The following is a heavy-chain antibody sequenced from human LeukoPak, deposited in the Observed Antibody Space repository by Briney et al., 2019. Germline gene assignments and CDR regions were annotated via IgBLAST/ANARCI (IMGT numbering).Heavy chain of an antibody. D-gene: IGHD3-10*01. J-gene: IGHJ4*02. CDR2: IYGGGGT. Sequence: PGGSLRLSCAASGFTISGIYMTWVRQAPGKGLEWVSVIYGGGGTYYADSVKGRFTISRDDSKNTLYLQMNSLRAEDPAVYYCARGNYGSGSSFDYWGQGTLVTVPS. V-gene: IGHV3-53*01. CDR3: ARGNYGSGSSFDY. CDR1: GFTISGIY.